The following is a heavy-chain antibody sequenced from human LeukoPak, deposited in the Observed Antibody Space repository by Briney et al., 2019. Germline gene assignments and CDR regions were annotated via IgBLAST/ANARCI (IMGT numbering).Heavy chain of an antibody. Sequence: GRSLRLSCAASGFTFSSYGMHWVRQAPGKGLEWVAVIWYDGSNKYCADSVKGRFTISRDNSKNTLYLQMNSLRAEDAAVYYCAKGSSYGPYYFDYWGQGTLVTVSS. J-gene: IGHJ4*02. CDR1: GFTFSSYG. D-gene: IGHD5-18*01. CDR3: AKGSSYGPYYFDY. CDR2: IWYDGSNK. V-gene: IGHV3-33*06.